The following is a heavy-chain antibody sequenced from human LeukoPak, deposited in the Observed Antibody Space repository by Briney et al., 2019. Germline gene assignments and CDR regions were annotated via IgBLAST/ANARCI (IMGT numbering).Heavy chain of an antibody. CDR1: GFSFSGHW. CDR2: ISPTGSTT. V-gene: IGHV3-74*01. J-gene: IGHJ4*02. CDR3: ARGPNSNWSGLDF. D-gene: IGHD6-6*01. Sequence: GGSLRLSCTASGFSFSGHWMHWARQLPGKGLVWVSRISPTGSTTSYADSAKGRFTVSRDNAMNTLYLQVNNLRAEDTAVYYCARGPNSNWSGLDFWGQGTLLTVSS.